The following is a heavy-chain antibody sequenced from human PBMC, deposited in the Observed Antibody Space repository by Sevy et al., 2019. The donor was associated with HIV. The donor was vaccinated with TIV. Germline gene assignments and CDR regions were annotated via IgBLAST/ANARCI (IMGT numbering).Heavy chain of an antibody. D-gene: IGHD1-26*01. CDR1: GPSLTTSY. Sequence: SETLSLTCTVSGPSLTTSYWTWIRQPAGKGPEWIGRLSSTGKPNSHPSLRSRVTLSRDMSKNQFFLRLTSVTAADTAIYYCARLRNSWFDPWGQGTLVTVSS. J-gene: IGHJ5*02. V-gene: IGHV4-4*07. CDR2: LSSTGKP. CDR3: ARLRNSWFDP.